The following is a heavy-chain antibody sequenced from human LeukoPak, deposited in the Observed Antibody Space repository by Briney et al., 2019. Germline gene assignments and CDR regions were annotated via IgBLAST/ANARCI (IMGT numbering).Heavy chain of an antibody. V-gene: IGHV1-46*01. Sequence: GASVKVSCKASGYIFSSYGINWVRQAPGQGLEWMGIINPSGGSTSYAQKFQGRVTMTRDTSTSTVYMELSSLRSEDTAVYYCARDLRYLGIDYWGQGTLVTVSS. CDR2: INPSGGST. J-gene: IGHJ4*02. D-gene: IGHD3-9*01. CDR1: GYIFSSYG. CDR3: ARDLRYLGIDY.